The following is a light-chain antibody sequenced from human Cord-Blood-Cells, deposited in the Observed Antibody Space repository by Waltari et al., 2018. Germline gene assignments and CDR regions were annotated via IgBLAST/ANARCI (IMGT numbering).Light chain of an antibody. CDR3: CSYAGSYTLV. CDR1: SSDVGVENF. Sequence: QSALTHPRSLSGSPGESVTISGTGTSSDVGVENFVSWYPQHPGKAPTLLSYAVGKRPSGVPDRVSRSKSRHPAFPTTSGLQAEDAADYYCCSYAGSYTLVFGGGTKLTVL. J-gene: IGLJ2*01. V-gene: IGLV2-11*01. CDR2: AVG.